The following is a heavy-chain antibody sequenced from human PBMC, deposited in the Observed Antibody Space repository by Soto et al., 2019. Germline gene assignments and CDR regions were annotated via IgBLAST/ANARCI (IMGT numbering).Heavy chain of an antibody. CDR2: IYYSGST. Sequence: QVQLQESGPGLVKPSETLSLTCTVSGGSISSYYWSWIRQPPGKGLEWIGDIYYSGSTNYNPSLTSRVTISVDTSKNQFSLKLSYVTAADTAVYYCARWGGDYGDFRTDAFDIWGQGTMVTVSS. D-gene: IGHD4-17*01. CDR3: ARWGGDYGDFRTDAFDI. J-gene: IGHJ3*02. CDR1: GGSISSYY. V-gene: IGHV4-59*08.